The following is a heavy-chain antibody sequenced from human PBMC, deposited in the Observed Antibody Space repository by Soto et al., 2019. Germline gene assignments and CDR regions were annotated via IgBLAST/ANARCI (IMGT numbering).Heavy chain of an antibody. J-gene: IGHJ5*01. CDR3: AKDAVSYNGKWDWFDS. V-gene: IGHV3-23*01. CDR1: RFTFSDFA. CDR2: LGGGETDT. Sequence: DVQLLESGGGLVQPGGSLTLSCAASRFTFSDFAMSWVRQAPGKGLEWVSSLGGGETDTYYADSVKGRFTISRDNSKNTLNLQMDSLRDEDTAIYYCAKDAVSYNGKWDWFDSWGQGTLVTVSS. D-gene: IGHD1-26*01.